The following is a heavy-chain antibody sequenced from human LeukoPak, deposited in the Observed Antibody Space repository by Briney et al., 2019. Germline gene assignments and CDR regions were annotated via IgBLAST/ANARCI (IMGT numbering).Heavy chain of an antibody. D-gene: IGHD4-11*01. J-gene: IGHJ6*02. CDR2: INAGNGNT. CDR3: AREPVTTARNHGLYYYYYYGMDV. V-gene: IGHV1-3*01. Sequence: ASVKVSCKASGYTFTSYAMHWVRQAPGQRLEWMGWINAGNGNTKYSQKFQGRVTITRDTSASTAYMELSSLRSKDTAVYYCAREPVTTARNHGLYYYYYYGMDVWGQGTTVTVSS. CDR1: GYTFTSYA.